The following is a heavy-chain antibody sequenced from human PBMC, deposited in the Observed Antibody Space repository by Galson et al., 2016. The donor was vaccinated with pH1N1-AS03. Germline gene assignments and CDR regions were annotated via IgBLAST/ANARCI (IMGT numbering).Heavy chain of an antibody. Sequence: SLRLSCAASGFTINNNYMSWVRQAPGKGLEWVSVIYGGGDTFYADSVKGRFPISRANSKNTGYLQMNSLRVEDTAVYHCAREPWGPTQVEDWGQGTLVTVSS. CDR1: GFTINNNY. J-gene: IGHJ4*02. CDR2: IYGGGDT. D-gene: IGHD7-27*01. V-gene: IGHV3-53*01. CDR3: AREPWGPTQVED.